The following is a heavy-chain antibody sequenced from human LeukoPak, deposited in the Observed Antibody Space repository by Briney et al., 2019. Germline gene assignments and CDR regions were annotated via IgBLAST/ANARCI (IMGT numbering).Heavy chain of an antibody. CDR2: IYTSGST. D-gene: IGHD6-6*01. J-gene: IGHJ4*02. Sequence: PSQTLSLTCTVSGGSISSGSYYWSWIRQPAGKGLEWIGRIYTSGSTNYNPSLKRRVTISVDTSKNQFSLKLSSVTAADTAVYYCARWAPGSYAWDYWGQGTLVTVSS. CDR1: GGSISSGSYY. V-gene: IGHV4-61*02. CDR3: ARWAPGSYAWDY.